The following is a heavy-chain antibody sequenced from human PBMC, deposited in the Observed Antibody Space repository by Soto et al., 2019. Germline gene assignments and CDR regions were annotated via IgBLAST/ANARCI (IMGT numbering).Heavy chain of an antibody. D-gene: IGHD3-22*01. CDR1: GYTFTGYY. V-gene: IGHV1-2*02. Sequence: ASVKVSCKASGYTFTGYYMHWVRQAPGQGLEWMGWINPNSGGTNYAQKFQGRVTMTRDTSISTAYMELSRLRSDDTAVYYCAKSPGNNGYYSFDYWGQGTLVTVSS. CDR3: AKSPGNNGYYSFDY. CDR2: INPNSGGT. J-gene: IGHJ4*02.